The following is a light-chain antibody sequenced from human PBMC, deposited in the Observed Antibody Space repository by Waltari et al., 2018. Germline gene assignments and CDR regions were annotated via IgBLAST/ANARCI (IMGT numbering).Light chain of an antibody. J-gene: IGLJ3*02. V-gene: IGLV2-14*01. CDR2: DVN. Sequence: QSALTQPASVSGSPGQSITISCPGTTSDLGGYHYVSWYQQHPGKAPKLLIYDVNSRPSEVSNRFSGSKSGNTASLIISGLQAEDEADYYCCSFTSSSTWVFGGGTKLTVL. CDR3: CSFTSSSTWV. CDR1: TSDLGGYHY.